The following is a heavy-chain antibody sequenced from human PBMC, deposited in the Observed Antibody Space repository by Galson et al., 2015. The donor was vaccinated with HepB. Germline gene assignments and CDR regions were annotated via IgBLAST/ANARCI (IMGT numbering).Heavy chain of an antibody. V-gene: IGHV1-69*02. CDR2: IIPILGIA. CDR1: GGTFSSYT. J-gene: IGHJ4*02. CDR3: ALCVAGSSFLSEDLDY. D-gene: IGHD6-19*01. Sequence: SVKVSCKAPGGTFSSYTISWVRQAPGQGLEWMGRIIPILGIANYAQKFQGRVTITADKSTSTAYMELSSLRSEDTAVYYCALCVAGSSFLSEDLDYWGQGTLVTVSS.